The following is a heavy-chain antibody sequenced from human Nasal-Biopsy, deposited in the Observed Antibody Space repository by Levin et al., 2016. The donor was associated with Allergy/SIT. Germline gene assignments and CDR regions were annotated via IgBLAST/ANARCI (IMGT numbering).Heavy chain of an antibody. J-gene: IGHJ4*02. CDR3: ARDPTGIEAV. D-gene: IGHD6-13*01. CDR1: GYTFTNYP. V-gene: IGHV1-46*01. Sequence: ASVKVSCKASGYTFTNYPVHWVRQAPGQGLEWMGKIFPSGGGTNYAQKFQGRLTMTRDRSTSTVYMELSSLRSEDTAVYYCARDPTGIEAVWGQGTLVTASS. CDR2: IFPSGGGT.